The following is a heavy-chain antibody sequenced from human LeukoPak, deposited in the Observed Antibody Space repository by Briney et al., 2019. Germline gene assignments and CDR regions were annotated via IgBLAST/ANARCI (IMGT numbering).Heavy chain of an antibody. D-gene: IGHD5-18*01. CDR2: INPSGGST. CDR3: AREKPRKSGYSYGYVGDMPLQAFDI. V-gene: IGHV1-46*01. CDR1: GYTFTSYY. J-gene: IGHJ3*02. Sequence: ASVKVSCKASGYTFTSYYMHWVRQAPGQGLEWMGIINPSGGSTSYAQKFQGRVTMTRDTSTSTVYMELSSLRSEDTAVYYCAREKPRKSGYSYGYVGDMPLQAFDIWGQGTMVTVSS.